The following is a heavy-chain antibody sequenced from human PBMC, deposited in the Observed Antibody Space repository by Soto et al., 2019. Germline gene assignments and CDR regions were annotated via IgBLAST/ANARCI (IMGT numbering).Heavy chain of an antibody. CDR3: ASRDPGTSVDY. J-gene: IGHJ4*02. CDR1: GASFTSNDW. V-gene: IGHV4-4*02. Sequence: QVQLQESGPGLVKPSGTLSLTCAVSGASFTSNDWWTWVRQPPGRGLEWIGEIYRTGSTNYNPSLKSRVTISLDKSENQVSLKVTSLTAADTAVYYCASRDPGTSVDYWGQVTLVTVSS. CDR2: IYRTGST. D-gene: IGHD1-7*01.